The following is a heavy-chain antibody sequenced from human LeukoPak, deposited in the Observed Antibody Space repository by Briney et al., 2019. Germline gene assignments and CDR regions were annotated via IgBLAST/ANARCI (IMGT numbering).Heavy chain of an antibody. V-gene: IGHV6-1*01. D-gene: IGHD2-15*01. CDR1: GDSVSSNSAA. CDR2: TYYRSKWYN. Sequence: SQTLSLTCAISGDSVSSNSAAWNWIRQSPSRGLEWLGRTYYRSKWYNDYAESVKSRITINPDTSKNQFTLQLKSVTPEDTAVYYCVAFRDNSCYSETFGFWGQGTTVIVSS. J-gene: IGHJ3*01. CDR3: VAFRDNSCYSETFGF.